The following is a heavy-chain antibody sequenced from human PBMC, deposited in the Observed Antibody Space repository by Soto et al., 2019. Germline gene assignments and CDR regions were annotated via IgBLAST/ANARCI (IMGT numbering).Heavy chain of an antibody. CDR2: ISFDGKNR. CDR1: GFIFSNYG. V-gene: IGHV3-30*18. CDR3: AKRGGVVGGSEHPFFAY. Sequence: ESGGGVVQPGKSLRLSCAASGFIFSNYGMHWVRQAPGKGLEWVALISFDGKNRNYADSVKGRFTIYRDNPKNTLYLEMNSLRPEDTAFYYCAKRGGVVGGSEHPFFAYWGQGTLVTVSS. J-gene: IGHJ4*02. D-gene: IGHD2-15*01.